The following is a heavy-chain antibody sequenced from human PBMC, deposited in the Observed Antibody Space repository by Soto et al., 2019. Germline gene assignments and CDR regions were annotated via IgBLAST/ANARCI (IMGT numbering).Heavy chain of an antibody. V-gene: IGHV3-30-3*01. CDR2: ISYDGSNK. CDR1: GFTFSSYA. Sequence: QVQLVESGGGVVQPGRSLRLSCAASGFTFSSYAIHWVRQAPGKGLVWVAVISYDGSNKYYADSVKGRFTISRDYSKNSLYLQMNSRRADDTAVYYCARDLDTAMFVFNQGFWFDPWGQGTLVTVSS. CDR3: ARDLDTAMFVFNQGFWFDP. J-gene: IGHJ5*02. D-gene: IGHD5-18*01.